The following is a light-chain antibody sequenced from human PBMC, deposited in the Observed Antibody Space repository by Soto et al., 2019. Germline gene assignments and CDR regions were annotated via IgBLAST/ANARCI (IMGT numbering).Light chain of an antibody. V-gene: IGLV2-14*01. CDR2: EVS. J-gene: IGLJ1*01. CDR1: SSDVGGYNY. CDR3: CSYAGSGTFYV. Sequence: QSVLTQPASVSGSPGQSITISCTGTSSDVGGYNYVSWYQQHPGKAPKLMIYEVSNRPSGVSNRFSGSKSGNTASLTISGLQAEDEADYYCCSYAGSGTFYVFGTGTKATVL.